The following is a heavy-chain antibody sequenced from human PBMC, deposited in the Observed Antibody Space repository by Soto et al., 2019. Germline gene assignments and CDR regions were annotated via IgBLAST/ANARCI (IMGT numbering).Heavy chain of an antibody. D-gene: IGHD1-26*01. CDR3: AQDFGGRRPFHY. J-gene: IGHJ4*02. CDR2: LTGSGAST. V-gene: IGHV3-23*01. CDR1: GFTFGSYA. Sequence: EVQLLESGGGLVQPGGSLRISCAASGFTFGSYAMTWVRQAPGKGLEWVSALTGSGASTYYADSVRSRFIISRDNSKNTRYLQMYSLRAEDTAVYYCAQDFGGRRPFHYWGQGTLVTVSS.